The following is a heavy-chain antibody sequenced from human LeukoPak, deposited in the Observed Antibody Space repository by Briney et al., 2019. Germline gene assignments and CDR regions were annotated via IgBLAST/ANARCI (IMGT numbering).Heavy chain of an antibody. CDR3: ARVREQLWWFDP. CDR2: IYHSGST. V-gene: IGHV4-30-2*01. D-gene: IGHD5-18*01. Sequence: PSETLSLTCAVSGGSISSGGYSWSWIRQPPGKGLEWIGYIYHSGSTYYNPSLKSRVTISVDRSKNQFSLKLSSVTAADTAVYYCARVREQLWWFDPWGQGTLVTVSS. CDR1: GGSISSGGYS. J-gene: IGHJ5*02.